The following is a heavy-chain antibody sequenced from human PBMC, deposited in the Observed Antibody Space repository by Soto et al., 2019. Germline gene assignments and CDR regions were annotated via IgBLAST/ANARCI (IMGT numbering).Heavy chain of an antibody. CDR2: ISGIGGST. CDR1: GFTFTDYA. CDR3: ARGSSGYISSWYYFDY. V-gene: IGHV3-23*01. Sequence: GGSLRLSCAASGFTFTDYALSWVRQAPGKGLEWVATISGIGGSTYLADSVKGRLSISRDNSKNTVSLLMNSLRAEDTAVYFCARGSSGYISSWYYFDYWGRGHLVTVSS. J-gene: IGHJ4*02. D-gene: IGHD6-13*01.